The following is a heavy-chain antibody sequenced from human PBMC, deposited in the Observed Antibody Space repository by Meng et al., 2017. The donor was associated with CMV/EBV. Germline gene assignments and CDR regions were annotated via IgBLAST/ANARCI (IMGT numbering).Heavy chain of an antibody. V-gene: IGHV1-46*01. J-gene: IGHJ4*02. CDR3: ARDSGGGVLWY. Sequence: ASVKVSCKASGLAFSDYYMHWVRQAPGQGLEWMGIINPSGGSTRYEQKFQGRVTMIRDTSTSTAYMELSSLRSEDTAVYYCARDSGGGVLWYWGQGTLVTVSS. CDR1: GLAFSDYY. CDR2: INPSGGST. D-gene: IGHD3-16*01.